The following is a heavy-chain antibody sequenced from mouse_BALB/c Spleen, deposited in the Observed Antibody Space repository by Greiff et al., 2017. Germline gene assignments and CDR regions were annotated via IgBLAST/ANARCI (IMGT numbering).Heavy chain of an antibody. D-gene: IGHD2-1*01. CDR3: ARSYGNLFAY. Sequence: EVQLVESGGGLVKPGGFLKFSCAASGFTFSSYAMSWVRQTPEERLEWVASISSGGSTYYPDSVKGRFTISRDNARNILYLQMSSLRSEDTAMYYCARSYGNLFAYWGQGTLVTVSA. CDR1: GFTFSSYA. J-gene: IGHJ3*01. V-gene: IGHV5-6-5*01. CDR2: ISSGGST.